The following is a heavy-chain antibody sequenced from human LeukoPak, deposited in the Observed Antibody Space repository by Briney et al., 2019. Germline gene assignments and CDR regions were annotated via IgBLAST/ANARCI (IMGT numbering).Heavy chain of an antibody. CDR2: IYYSGST. CDR1: GGSISDYS. Sequence: PSETLSLTCTVSGGSISDYSWSWIRQPPGKGLEWICYIYYSGSTDYNPSLKSRVSMSVHTSKNQLSLRLSSVTAADTAVYYCARDLPGTSFFDYWGQGTLVTVSS. J-gene: IGHJ4*02. D-gene: IGHD2-2*01. V-gene: IGHV4-59*01. CDR3: ARDLPGTSFFDY.